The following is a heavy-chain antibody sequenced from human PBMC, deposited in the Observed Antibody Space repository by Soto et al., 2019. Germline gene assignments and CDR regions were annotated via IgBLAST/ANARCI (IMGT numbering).Heavy chain of an antibody. CDR1: GFTFSSYS. Sequence: PGGSLRLSCAASGFTFSSYSMNWVRQAPGKGLEWVSYISSSSSTIYYADSVKGRFTISRDNAKNSLYLQMNSLRAEDTAVYYCARGPLWFGELLHYWGQGTLVTVSS. D-gene: IGHD3-10*01. CDR2: ISSSSSTI. CDR3: ARGPLWFGELLHY. J-gene: IGHJ4*02. V-gene: IGHV3-48*01.